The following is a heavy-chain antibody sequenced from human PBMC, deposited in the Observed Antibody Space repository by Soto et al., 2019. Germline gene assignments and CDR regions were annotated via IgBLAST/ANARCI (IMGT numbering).Heavy chain of an antibody. CDR3: AKEYGSGWPFGY. V-gene: IGHV3-23*01. CDR2: ISGSDGST. Sequence: GGPLRLSCAASGFTSSRYAMSWSRQTPGKGLPGLSAISGSDGSTYYADPVKGWFTISRDNPKTTLYLQMNSLRAEDTAVYYCAKEYGSGWPFGYWGKGTLITAAS. D-gene: IGHD6-25*01. J-gene: IGHJ4*02. CDR1: GFTSSRYA.